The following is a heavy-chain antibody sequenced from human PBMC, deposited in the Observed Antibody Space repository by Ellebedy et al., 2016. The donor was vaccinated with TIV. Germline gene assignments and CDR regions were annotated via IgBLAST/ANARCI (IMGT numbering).Heavy chain of an antibody. CDR2: ISSRNNYI. V-gene: IGHV3-21*01. CDR1: GFTFSSYS. D-gene: IGHD4-17*01. J-gene: IGHJ6*02. CDR3: ARDLPDHGDYKLLYGMDV. Sequence: GESLKISCAASGFTFSSYSMNWVRQAPGKGLEWVSSISSRNNYIYYVDSVKGRFTISRDNAKNSLFLQMNSLRAEDTAVYYCARDLPDHGDYKLLYGMDVWGQGTTVTVSS.